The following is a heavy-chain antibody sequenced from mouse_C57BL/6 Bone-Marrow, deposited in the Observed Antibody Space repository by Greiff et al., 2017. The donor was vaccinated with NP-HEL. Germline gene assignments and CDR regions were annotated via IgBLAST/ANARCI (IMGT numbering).Heavy chain of an antibody. CDR2: IYPGNSDT. CDR1: GYTFTSYW. V-gene: IGHV1-5*01. Sequence: EVQLQQSGTVLARPGASVKMSCKTSGYTFTSYWMHWVKQRPGQGLEWIGAIYPGNSDTSYNQKFKGKAKLTAVTSASTAYMELSSLTNEDSAVYYCTRGKLRKYYAMDYWGQGTSVTVSS. D-gene: IGHD1-1*01. CDR3: TRGKLRKYYAMDY. J-gene: IGHJ4*01.